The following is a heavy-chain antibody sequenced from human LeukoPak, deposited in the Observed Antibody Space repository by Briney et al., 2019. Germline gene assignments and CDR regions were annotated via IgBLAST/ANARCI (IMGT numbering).Heavy chain of an antibody. V-gene: IGHV1-18*01. CDR2: ISAYNGNT. Sequence: ASVKVSCKASGGTFSSYAISWVRQAPGQGLEWMGWISAYNGNTNYAQKLQGRVTMTTDTSTSTAYMELRSLRSDDTAVYYCARDDMTAMAYYYYYGMDVWGQGTTVTVSS. CDR1: GGTFSSYA. CDR3: ARDDMTAMAYYYYYGMDV. J-gene: IGHJ6*02. D-gene: IGHD5-18*01.